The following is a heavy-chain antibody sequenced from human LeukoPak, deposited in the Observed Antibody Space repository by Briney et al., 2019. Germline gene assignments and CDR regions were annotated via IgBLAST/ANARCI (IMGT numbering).Heavy chain of an antibody. CDR3: ASQRWFGNGFDI. CDR2: IYSGGST. D-gene: IGHD3-10*01. CDR1: GFTVSSNY. V-gene: IGHV3-66*04. Sequence: PGGSLRLSCAASGFTVSSNYMSWVRQAPGKGLEWVSVIYSGGSTYCADSVKGRLTISRDNSKNTLYLQMNSLRAEDTAVYYCASQRWFGNGFDIWSQGTMVTVSS. J-gene: IGHJ3*02.